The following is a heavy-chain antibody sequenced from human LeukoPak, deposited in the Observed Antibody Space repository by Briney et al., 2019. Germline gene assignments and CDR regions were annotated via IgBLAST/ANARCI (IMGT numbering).Heavy chain of an antibody. CDR2: IKPDGGET. J-gene: IGHJ4*02. CDR3: AKDMDSSGYVVGF. Sequence: GGSLRLSCAASGFTCSSYWMNWVRQAPGKGLEWVANIKPDGGETYYVDSVKGRFTISRDSVKNSLYLQMNSLRAEDTAFYYCAKDMDSSGYVVGFWGQGTLVTVSS. V-gene: IGHV3-7*03. CDR1: GFTCSSYW. D-gene: IGHD3-22*01.